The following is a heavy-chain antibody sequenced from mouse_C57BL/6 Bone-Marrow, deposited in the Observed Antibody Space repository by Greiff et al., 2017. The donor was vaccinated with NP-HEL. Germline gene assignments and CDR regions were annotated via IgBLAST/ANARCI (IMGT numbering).Heavy chain of an antibody. V-gene: IGHV14-1*01. CDR3: TTASRGGYFDY. CDR1: GFNIKDYY. D-gene: IGHD1-1*01. CDR2: IDPEDGDT. J-gene: IGHJ2*01. Sequence: VQLQQSGAELVRPGASVKLSCTASGFNIKDYYMHWVKQRPEQGLEWIGRIDPEDGDTDYAPKFQGKATMTADTSSNTAYLQLSSLTSEDTAVYYCTTASRGGYFDYWGQGTTLTVSS.